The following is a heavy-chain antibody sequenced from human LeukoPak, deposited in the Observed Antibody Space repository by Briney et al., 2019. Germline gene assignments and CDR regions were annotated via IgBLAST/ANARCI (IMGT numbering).Heavy chain of an antibody. J-gene: IGHJ5*02. D-gene: IGHD3-10*01. CDR1: GGSFSGYY. V-gene: IGHV4-34*01. CDR2: INHSGST. CDR3: ARGLTTYYYGSGRSMSWFDP. Sequence: SETLSLTCAVYGGSFSGYYWSWIPQPPGKGLEWIGEINHSGSTSYNPSLKSRVTISVDTSKNQFSLKLSSMTAADTAVYYSARGLTTYYYGSGRSMSWFDPWGQGTLVTVSS.